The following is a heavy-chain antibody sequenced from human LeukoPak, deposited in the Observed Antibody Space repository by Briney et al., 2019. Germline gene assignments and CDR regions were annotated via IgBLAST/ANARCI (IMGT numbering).Heavy chain of an antibody. CDR1: GGSISSSSYY. Sequence: PSETLSLTCTVSGGSISSSSYYWGWIRQPPGKGLEWIGEINHSGSTNYNPSLKSRVTISVDTSKNQFSLKLSSVTAADTAVYYCASNSGYSSGWYRGRRFDYWGQGTLVTVSS. D-gene: IGHD6-19*01. V-gene: IGHV4-39*07. CDR2: INHSGST. CDR3: ASNSGYSSGWYRGRRFDY. J-gene: IGHJ4*02.